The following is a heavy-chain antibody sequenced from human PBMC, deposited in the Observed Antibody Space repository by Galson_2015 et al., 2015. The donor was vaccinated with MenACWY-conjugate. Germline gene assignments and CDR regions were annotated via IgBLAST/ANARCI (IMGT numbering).Heavy chain of an antibody. CDR3: TTDKGRYCSSASCPYDY. Sequence: IKSKTGGGAKDYAAPEKGRFTISRDDSKNTLYLQMNSLKTEDTAVNYCTTDKGRYCSSASCPYDYWGQGTLVTVSS. CDR2: IKSKTGGGAK. J-gene: IGHJ4*02. V-gene: IGHV3-15*01. D-gene: IGHD2-2*01.